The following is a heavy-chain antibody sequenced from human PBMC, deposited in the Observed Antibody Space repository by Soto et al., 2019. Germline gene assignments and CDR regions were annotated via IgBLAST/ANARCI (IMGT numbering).Heavy chain of an antibody. CDR3: TTAGLYSGGFDY. CDR1: GFTFSNAW. D-gene: IGHD1-26*01. J-gene: IGHJ4*02. V-gene: IGHV3-15*01. CDR2: IKSKSYGEAT. Sequence: EVQLVESGGGLVQPGGSLRLSCAASGFTFSNAWMSWVRQAPGKGLEWVGRIKSKSYGEATDYAAPVTGRFTISRDDSKTTLYLQMNSLKTEDTAVYYCTTAGLYSGGFDYWGQGALGTVSS.